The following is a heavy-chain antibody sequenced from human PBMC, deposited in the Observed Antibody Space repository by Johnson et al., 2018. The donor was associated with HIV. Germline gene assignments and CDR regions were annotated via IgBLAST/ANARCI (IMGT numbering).Heavy chain of an antibody. CDR1: GFTFSNYA. Sequence: QVQLVKSGGGLVQPGGSLRLSCAASGFTFSNYAMHWVRQAPGKGLEYVSAISSNGDSTYYASSVKGRFTISRDNSKNTLYLPMNSLRAEDTAVYYCAKDQWSSSWTNDAFDFWGQGTMVTVSS. CDR2: ISSNGDST. J-gene: IGHJ3*01. CDR3: AKDQWSSSWTNDAFDF. V-gene: IGHV3-64*04. D-gene: IGHD6-13*01.